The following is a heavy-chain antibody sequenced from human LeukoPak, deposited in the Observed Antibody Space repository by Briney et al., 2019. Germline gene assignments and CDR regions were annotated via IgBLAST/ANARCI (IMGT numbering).Heavy chain of an antibody. CDR1: GGSISSGGYY. J-gene: IGHJ3*02. V-gene: IGHV4-39*01. CDR2: IYNSGST. CDR3: ARLVQDAFDI. Sequence: SETLSLTCTVSGGSISSGGYYWNWIRQHPGKGLEWIGFIYNSGSTYYNPSLKSQVTISVDTSKNQFSLKLSSVTAADTAVYYCARLVQDAFDIWGQGTMVTVSS. D-gene: IGHD1-1*01.